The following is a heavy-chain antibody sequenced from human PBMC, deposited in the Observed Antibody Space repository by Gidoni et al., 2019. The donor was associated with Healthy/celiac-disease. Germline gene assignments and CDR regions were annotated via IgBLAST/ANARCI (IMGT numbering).Heavy chain of an antibody. CDR1: GFTFSSYS. J-gene: IGHJ4*02. CDR2: ISSSSSTI. Sequence: EVQLVESGGGLVQPGGSLRLSCAASGFTFSSYSMNWVRQAPGKGLEWVSYISSSSSTIYYADSVKGRFTISRDNAKNSLYLQMNSLRAEDTAVYYCARDDLYDYIWGSYRLFDYWGQGTLVTVSS. D-gene: IGHD3-16*02. CDR3: ARDDLYDYIWGSYRLFDY. V-gene: IGHV3-48*01.